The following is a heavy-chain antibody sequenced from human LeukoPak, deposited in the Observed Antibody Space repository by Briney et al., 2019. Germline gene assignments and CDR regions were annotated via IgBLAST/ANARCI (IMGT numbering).Heavy chain of an antibody. CDR3: ARWGAYGSGSTTYFDY. J-gene: IGHJ4*02. Sequence: SETLSLTCAVSGGSISSGGYSWSWIRQPPGKGLEWIGYIYHSGSTYYNPSLKSRVTISVDRSKNQFSLKLSSVTAADTAVYYCARWGAYGSGSTTYFDYWVQGTLVTVSS. CDR1: GGSISSGGYS. CDR2: IYHSGST. V-gene: IGHV4-30-2*01. D-gene: IGHD3-10*01.